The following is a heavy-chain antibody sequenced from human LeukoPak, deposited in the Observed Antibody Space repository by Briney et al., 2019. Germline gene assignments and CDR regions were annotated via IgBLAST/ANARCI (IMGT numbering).Heavy chain of an antibody. V-gene: IGHV1-69*04. CDR3: AREGYSGSPGYFDY. CDR1: GGTFSSYT. D-gene: IGHD1-26*01. Sequence: ASVKVSCKASGGTFSSYTISWVRQAPGQGLEWMGRIIPILGIANCAQKFQGRVAITADKSTSTAYMELSSLRSEDTAVYYCAREGYSGSPGYFDYWGQGTLVTVSS. CDR2: IIPILGIA. J-gene: IGHJ4*02.